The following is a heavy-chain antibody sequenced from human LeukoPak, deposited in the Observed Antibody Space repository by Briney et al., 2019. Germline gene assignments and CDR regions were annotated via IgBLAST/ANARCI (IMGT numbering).Heavy chain of an antibody. CDR1: GFTFSGYW. CDR3: ARGSITMLRGVVTRYYFDY. Sequence: GGSLRLSCAASGFTFSGYWMSWVRQAPGRGLEWVANIKQGGNEKYYVDAVKGRFTISRDNAKNSLYLQMDSLTAEDTAVYYCARGSITMLRGVVTRYYFDYWGQGTLVTVSS. CDR2: IKQGGNEK. V-gene: IGHV3-7*01. D-gene: IGHD3-10*01. J-gene: IGHJ4*02.